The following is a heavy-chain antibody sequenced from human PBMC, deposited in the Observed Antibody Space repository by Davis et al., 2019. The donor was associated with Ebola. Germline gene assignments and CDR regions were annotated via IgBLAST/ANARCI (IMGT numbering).Heavy chain of an antibody. V-gene: IGHV3-30*03. CDR3: ARDLGVRLGEDYNWFDP. D-gene: IGHD3-16*01. J-gene: IGHJ5*02. CDR2: ISYDGSNK. Sequence: PGGSLRLSCAASGFIVSDKYMSWVRQAPGKGLEWVAVISYDGSNKYYADSVKGRFTISRDNSKDTLYLQMNSLRAEDTAVYYCARDLGVRLGEDYNWFDPWGQGTLVTVSS. CDR1: GFIVSDKY.